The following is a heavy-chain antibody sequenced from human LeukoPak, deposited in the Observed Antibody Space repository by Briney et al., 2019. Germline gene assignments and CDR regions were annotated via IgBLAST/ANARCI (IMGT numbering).Heavy chain of an antibody. V-gene: IGHV4-61*02. CDR1: CGSISSGSGY. J-gene: IGHJ4*02. CDR2: IYTSGIT. Sequence: PSESLSLXCTVSCGSISSGSGYWSWIRQPGWRGLEWFVRIYTSGITNYNPSLRCRFTISVDTSKNHFSLKLSSATAARTAVDYCEREGRKVTLKLYFDYWGQGTLVTVYS. CDR3: EREGRKVTLKLYFDY. D-gene: IGHD1-7*01.